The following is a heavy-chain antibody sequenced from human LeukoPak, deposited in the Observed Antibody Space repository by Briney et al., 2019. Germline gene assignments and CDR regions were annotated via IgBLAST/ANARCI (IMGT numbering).Heavy chain of an antibody. Sequence: GPSLRLSCAASGFTFSSHAMDWVRQAPGKGLEWVAVISYDGGNKYYADSVKGRFTISRDNSKNTLYLQMNSLRAEDTAVYYCTTSKGGSYRGAFDIWGQGTMVTVSS. D-gene: IGHD1-26*01. CDR3: TTSKGGSYRGAFDI. J-gene: IGHJ3*02. CDR2: ISYDGGNK. V-gene: IGHV3-30-3*01. CDR1: GFTFSSHA.